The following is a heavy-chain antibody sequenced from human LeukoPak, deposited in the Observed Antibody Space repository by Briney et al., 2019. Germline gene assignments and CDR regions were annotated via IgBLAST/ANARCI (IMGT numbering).Heavy chain of an antibody. CDR2: ISSSSSNI. J-gene: IGHJ3*02. V-gene: IGHV3-21*01. D-gene: IGHD2-15*01. CDR3: ARGGYCSGGSCYLADAFDI. Sequence: PGGSLRLSCAASGFTFSSYAMSWVRQAPGKGLEWVSAISSSSSNIYYADSVKGRFTISRDNAKNSLYLQMNSLRAEDTAVYYCARGGYCSGGSCYLADAFDIWGQGTMVTVSS. CDR1: GFTFSSYA.